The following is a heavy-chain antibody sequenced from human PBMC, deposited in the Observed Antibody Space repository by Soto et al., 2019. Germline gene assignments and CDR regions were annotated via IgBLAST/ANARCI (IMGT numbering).Heavy chain of an antibody. D-gene: IGHD3-16*01. Sequence: QVQLVESGGGVVQPGRSLRLSCAASGFTFSSYGFHWVRQAPGKGLEWVAVIWYDGSNKYYADSVKGRFTISRDSSENTLYLQMNSLRAEDTAVYYCARDRGQFSWGSSYFDYWGQGTLVTVAS. CDR2: IWYDGSNK. J-gene: IGHJ4*02. CDR1: GFTFSSYG. CDR3: ARDRGQFSWGSSYFDY. V-gene: IGHV3-33*01.